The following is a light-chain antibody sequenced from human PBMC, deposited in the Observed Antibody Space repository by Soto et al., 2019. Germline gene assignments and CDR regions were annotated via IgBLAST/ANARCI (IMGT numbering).Light chain of an antibody. CDR3: QQYVSYSPWT. CDR1: QNNNGW. Sequence: DIQMTQSPATLSASVGDRVTITCRASQNNNGWLAWYQQKPGKAPKVLISAASSLEGGVASRFSGSGYGTEFTLTISSMRPDDFATYYCQQYVSYSPWTFGQGTKVEMK. V-gene: IGKV1-5*01. J-gene: IGKJ1*01. CDR2: AAS.